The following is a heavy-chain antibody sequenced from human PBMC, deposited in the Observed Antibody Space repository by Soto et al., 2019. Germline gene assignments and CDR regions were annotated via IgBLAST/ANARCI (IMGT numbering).Heavy chain of an antibody. V-gene: IGHV4-30-2*01. D-gene: IGHD2-15*01. CDR3: ARTPDY. Sequence: QLQLQESGSGLVKPSQTLSLTCAVSGGSISIGGYSWSWIRQPPGKGLEWIGYIYHSGSTYYNPSLKSRVSISVDRSKNQFSLKLSSVTAADTAVYYCARTPDYWGQGTLVTVSS. CDR2: IYHSGST. CDR1: GGSISIGGYS. J-gene: IGHJ4*02.